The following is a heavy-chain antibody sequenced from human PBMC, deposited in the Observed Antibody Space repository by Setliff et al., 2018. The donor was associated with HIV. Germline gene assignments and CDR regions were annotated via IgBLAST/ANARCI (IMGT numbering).Heavy chain of an antibody. J-gene: IGHJ6*03. CDR3: ARVGASGVASSMDYHYYMDV. V-gene: IGHV4-31*02. CDR2: IFYSGRT. D-gene: IGHD2-2*01. CDR1: GGSISSGGYY. Sequence: GGSISSGGYYWSWIRQHPGKGLEWIGYIFYSGRTTHNPSLKSRVTISRDTSRTQFSLKLRSVTAADTAVYYCARVGASGVASSMDYHYYMDVWGKGTSVTV.